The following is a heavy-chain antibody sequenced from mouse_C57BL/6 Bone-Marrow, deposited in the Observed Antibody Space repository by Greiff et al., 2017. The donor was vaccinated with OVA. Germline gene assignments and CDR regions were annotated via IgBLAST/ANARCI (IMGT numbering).Heavy chain of an antibody. J-gene: IGHJ3*01. Sequence: EVMLVESGGDLVKPGGSLKLSCAASGFTFSSYGMSWVRQTPDKRLEWVATISSGGSYTYYPDSVKGRFTISRDNAKNTLYLQMSSLKSEDTAMYYCARHYSNYVAYWGQGTLVTVSA. CDR2: ISSGGSYT. D-gene: IGHD2-5*01. CDR3: ARHYSNYVAY. CDR1: GFTFSSYG. V-gene: IGHV5-6*01.